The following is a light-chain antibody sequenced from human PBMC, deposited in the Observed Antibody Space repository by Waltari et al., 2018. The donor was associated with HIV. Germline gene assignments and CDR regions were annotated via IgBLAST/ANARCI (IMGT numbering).Light chain of an antibody. CDR3: AAWDDSLSGRV. J-gene: IGLJ3*02. CDR1: SSNIGSNY. CDR2: RNN. Sequence: QSVLTQPPSASGTPGQRVTISCSGSSSNIGSNYVYWYQQLPGAAPKLLIYRNNPRPSGVPDRFSGSKSGTSASLASSGLRSEDEADYYCAAWDDSLSGRVFGGGTKLTVL. V-gene: IGLV1-47*01.